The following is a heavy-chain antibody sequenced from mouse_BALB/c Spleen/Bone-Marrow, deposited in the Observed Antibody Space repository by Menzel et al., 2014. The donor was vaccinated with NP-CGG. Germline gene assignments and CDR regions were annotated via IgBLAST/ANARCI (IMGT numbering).Heavy chain of an antibody. D-gene: IGHD2-3*01. J-gene: IGHJ4*01. CDR1: GYTFSSYG. CDR3: ARSGWLLRGYYALDY. V-gene: IGHV1-14*01. CDR2: INPYNDGT. Sequence: VQLQQSGPELVKPGASVKMSCKASGYTFSSYGMNWVKQKPGQGLEWIGYINPYNDGTKLNEKFEDKATLTSDKSSSTAYMELTSLTSEDSAVYYCARSGWLLRGYYALDYWAPGTSVTVSS.